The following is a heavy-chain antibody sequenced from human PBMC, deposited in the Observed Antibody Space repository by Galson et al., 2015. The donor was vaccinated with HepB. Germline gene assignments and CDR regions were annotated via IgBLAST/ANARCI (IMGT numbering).Heavy chain of an antibody. CDR1: GFTFRTHA. CDR2: ISNDGSNI. Sequence: SLRLSCAASGFTFRTHAMDWVRQAPGKGLEWVAVISNDGSNIFYADSVKGRFTISRDNSKNTLYLQMNSLRAEDTAVYYCAKDYIGDYLDYWGQGTLVTVSP. D-gene: IGHD3-10*01. J-gene: IGHJ4*02. V-gene: IGHV3-30*18. CDR3: AKDYIGDYLDY.